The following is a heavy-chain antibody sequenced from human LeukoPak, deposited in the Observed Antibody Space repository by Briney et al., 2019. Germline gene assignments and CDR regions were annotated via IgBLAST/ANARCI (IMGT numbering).Heavy chain of an antibody. CDR2: IYPGDSDT. D-gene: IGHD3-9*01. CDR1: GYSFTTHW. V-gene: IGHV5-51*01. J-gene: IGHJ4*02. CDR3: ARSRSFDWFVDY. Sequence: GESLKISCKGSGYSFTTHWIGWVRQMPGKGLEWMGIIYPGDSDTTYSPSFQGQVTIAADKSISTAYLQWSSLKASDTAMYYCARSRSFDWFVDYWGQGTLVTVSS.